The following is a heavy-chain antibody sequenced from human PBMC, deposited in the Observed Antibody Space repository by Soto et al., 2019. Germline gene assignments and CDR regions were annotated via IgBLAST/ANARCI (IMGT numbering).Heavy chain of an antibody. Sequence: ASVKVSCKASGYTFTSYGINWVRQAPGQGLEWMGWISAYNGNTNYAQKLQGRVTMTTDTSTSTAYMELRSPRSDDTAVYYCARARGYSSSWFDRSNWFDPWGQGTLVTVSS. CDR3: ARARGYSSSWFDRSNWFDP. CDR2: ISAYNGNT. V-gene: IGHV1-18*01. D-gene: IGHD6-13*01. CDR1: GYTFTSYG. J-gene: IGHJ5*02.